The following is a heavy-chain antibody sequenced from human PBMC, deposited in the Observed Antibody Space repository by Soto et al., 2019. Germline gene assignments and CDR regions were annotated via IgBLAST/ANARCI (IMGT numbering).Heavy chain of an antibody. V-gene: IGHV4-61*08. CDR2: IYYSGST. CDR1: GGSISSGGYS. D-gene: IGHD3-22*01. Sequence: PSETLSLTCAVSGGSISSGGYSWSWIRQPPGKGLEWIGYIYYSGSTNYNPSLKSRVTISVDTSKNQFSLKLSSVTAADTAVYYCARYTKTLYDSSGYIYYYYGMDVWGQGTTVTVSS. J-gene: IGHJ6*02. CDR3: ARYTKTLYDSSGYIYYYYGMDV.